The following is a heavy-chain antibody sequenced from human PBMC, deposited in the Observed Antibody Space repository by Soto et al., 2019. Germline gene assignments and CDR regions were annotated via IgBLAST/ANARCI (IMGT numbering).Heavy chain of an antibody. V-gene: IGHV3-15*01. Sequence: PWGSLALSCAASGFSFSDAWMSWVRRAPGKGLDWVGRIKSKSDGGTTEYAAPVRGRFTISRDDSKNTLYLQMNSLKAEDTAVYYCTTDLWRIAVVVGSTGYFNPWGQGTPFTVSS. CDR2: IKSKSDGGTT. CDR3: TTDLWRIAVVVGSTGYFNP. D-gene: IGHD2-15*01. CDR1: GFSFSDAW. J-gene: IGHJ5*02.